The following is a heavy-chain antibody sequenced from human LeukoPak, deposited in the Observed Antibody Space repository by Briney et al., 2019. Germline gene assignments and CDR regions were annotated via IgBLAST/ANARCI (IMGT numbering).Heavy chain of an antibody. CDR2: IYYSGST. D-gene: IGHD3-22*01. CDR3: ARHPHYYDSSAPGWFDP. V-gene: IGHV4-59*08. CDR1: GGSISSYY. J-gene: IGHJ5*02. Sequence: PSETLSLTCTVSGGSISSYYWSWIRQPPGKGLEWIGYIYYSGSTNYNPSLKSRVTISVDTSKNQFSLKLSSVTAADTAVYYCARHPHYYDSSAPGWFDPWGQGTLVTVSS.